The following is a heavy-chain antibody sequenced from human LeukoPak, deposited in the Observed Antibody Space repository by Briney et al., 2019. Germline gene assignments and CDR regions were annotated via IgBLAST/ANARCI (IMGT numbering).Heavy chain of an antibody. J-gene: IGHJ6*03. CDR1: GGTFSSYA. CDR2: IIPIFGTA. Sequence: GASVKVSCKASGGTFSSYAISWVRQAPGQGLEWMGGIIPIFGTANYAQKFQGRVTITADESTSTAYMELSSLRSEDTAVYYCATIFGVVDGHYYYYMDVWGKGTTVTVS. D-gene: IGHD3-3*01. CDR3: ATIFGVVDGHYYYYMDV. V-gene: IGHV1-69*13.